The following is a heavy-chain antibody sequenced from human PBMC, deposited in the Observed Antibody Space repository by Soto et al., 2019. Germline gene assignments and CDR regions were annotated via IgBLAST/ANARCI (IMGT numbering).Heavy chain of an antibody. CDR3: AKDYYDSSGYYPPALLFDS. D-gene: IGHD3-22*01. CDR2: TKAGNGNT. J-gene: IGHJ4*02. CDR1: GYPFTSYA. Sequence: QVQLVQSGGEVKKPGASVKVSCKASGYPFTSYAMHWVRQAPGQRLEWMGWTKAGNGNTKYSQKFQGRVTITRDTSASTAYMELSSLRSEDTAVYYCAKDYYDSSGYYPPALLFDSWGQGTLVTVSS. V-gene: IGHV1-3*01.